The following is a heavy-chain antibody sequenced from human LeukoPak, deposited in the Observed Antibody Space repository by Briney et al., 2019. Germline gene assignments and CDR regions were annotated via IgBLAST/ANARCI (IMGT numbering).Heavy chain of an antibody. CDR1: GYTFTSYD. CDR3: ARDGSISAFDY. D-gene: IGHD2-21*01. J-gene: IGHJ4*02. V-gene: IGHV1-8*01. CDR2: MNPNSGNT. Sequence: ASVKVSCKASGYTFTSYDINWVRQAAGQGLEWMGWMNPNSGNTGCPQKLQGRVTMTTDTSTSTAYMELRSLRSDDTAVYYCARDGSISAFDYWGQGTLVTVSS.